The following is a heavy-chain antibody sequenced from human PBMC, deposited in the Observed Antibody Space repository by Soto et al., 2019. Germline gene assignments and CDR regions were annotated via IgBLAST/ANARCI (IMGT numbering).Heavy chain of an antibody. CDR2: IIPIFGTA. CDR3: ARLRVVPATISKYYYYYYGMDV. J-gene: IGHJ6*02. Sequence: QVQLVQSGAEVKKPGSSVKVSCKASGGTFSSYAISWVRQAPGQGLEWMGGIIPIFGTANYAQKFQGRVTITADESTSTAYMELSSLRSEDTAVYYCARLRVVPATISKYYYYYYGMDVWGQGTTVTVSS. D-gene: IGHD2-2*01. V-gene: IGHV1-69*01. CDR1: GGTFSSYA.